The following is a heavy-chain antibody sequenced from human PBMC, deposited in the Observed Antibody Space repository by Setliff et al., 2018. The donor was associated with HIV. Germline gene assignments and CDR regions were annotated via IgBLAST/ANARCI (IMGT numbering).Heavy chain of an antibody. CDR3: ARDFSPDTGYYFDY. V-gene: IGHV1-46*01. D-gene: IGHD5-18*01. J-gene: IGHJ4*02. Sequence: GASVKVSCKASGYTFTSYHMYWVRQAPGQGLEWMGAINPSGGSTRYAQKFQGRVTMTRDTSTSTVYMELSSLRSEDTAVYYCARDFSPDTGYYFDYWGQGTLVTVSS. CDR2: INPSGGST. CDR1: GYTFTSYH.